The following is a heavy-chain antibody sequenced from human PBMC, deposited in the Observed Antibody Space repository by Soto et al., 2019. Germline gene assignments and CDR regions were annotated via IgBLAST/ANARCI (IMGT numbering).Heavy chain of an antibody. V-gene: IGHV1-46*01. D-gene: IGHD2-2*01. CDR2: INPSGGST. CDR1: GYTFTSYY. J-gene: IGHJ5*02. Sequence: ASVKVSCKASGYTFTSYYMHWVRQAPGQGLEWIGIINPSGGSTSYAQKFQGRVTMTRDTSTSTVYMELSSLRSEDTAVYYCARDSIDIVVVPAANTYNWFDPWGQGTLVTVSS. CDR3: ARDSIDIVVVPAANTYNWFDP.